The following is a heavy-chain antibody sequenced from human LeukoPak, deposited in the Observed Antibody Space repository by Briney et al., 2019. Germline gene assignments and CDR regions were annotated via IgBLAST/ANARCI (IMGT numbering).Heavy chain of an antibody. CDR3: ARLAYWSNYYYYGIDV. Sequence: ASVRASCKASGYTFTSYGISGVRQAPGQGLEWMGWISAYNGNTNYAQKLQGRVTMTTDTSTSTAYMELRSLRSDDTAVYYCARLAYWSNYYYYGIDVWGQGTTVTVSS. CDR2: ISAYNGNT. D-gene: IGHD2-8*02. J-gene: IGHJ6*02. CDR1: GYTFTSYG. V-gene: IGHV1-18*01.